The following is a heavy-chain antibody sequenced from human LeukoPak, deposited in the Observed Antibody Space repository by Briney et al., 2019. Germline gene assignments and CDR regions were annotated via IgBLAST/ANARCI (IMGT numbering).Heavy chain of an antibody. Sequence: GASVKVSCKASEYTFTSYDINWVRQATGQGLEWMGWMNPNSGNTGYAQKFQGRVTMTRNTSISTAYMELSSLRSEDTAVYYCARVLTNGDLPGYWGQGTLVTVSS. CDR1: EYTFTSYD. J-gene: IGHJ4*02. D-gene: IGHD3-10*01. CDR2: MNPNSGNT. CDR3: ARVLTNGDLPGY. V-gene: IGHV1-8*01.